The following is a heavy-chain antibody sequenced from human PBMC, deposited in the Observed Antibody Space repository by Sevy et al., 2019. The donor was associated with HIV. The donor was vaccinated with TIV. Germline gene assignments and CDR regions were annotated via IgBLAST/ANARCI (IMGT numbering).Heavy chain of an antibody. Sequence: SETLSLTCTVSGGSISSYYWSWIRQPPGKGLEWIGYIYYSGSTNYNPSLKSRVTISVDTSKNQFSLKLSSVTAADTAVYYCARVAATTVTTWGYFDYWGQGTLVTVSS. V-gene: IGHV4-59*01. D-gene: IGHD4-17*01. CDR2: IYYSGST. CDR1: GGSISSYY. J-gene: IGHJ4*02. CDR3: ARVAATTVTTWGYFDY.